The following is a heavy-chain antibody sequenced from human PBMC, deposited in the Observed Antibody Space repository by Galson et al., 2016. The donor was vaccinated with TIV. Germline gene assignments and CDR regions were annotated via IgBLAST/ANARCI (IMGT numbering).Heavy chain of an antibody. CDR3: ARGRTTIFGVVAAWFDP. V-gene: IGHV4-31*03. CDR2: ISHSGTT. J-gene: IGHJ5*02. Sequence: LSLTCSVSGGSISSGGHYWSWIRQHPGKSLEWIGFISHSGTTYYNSSLKSRVTISVDTSKNQFSLTLSSVTAADTAMYFCARGRTTIFGVVAAWFDPWGQGTLVTVSS. D-gene: IGHD3-3*01. CDR1: GGSISSGGHY.